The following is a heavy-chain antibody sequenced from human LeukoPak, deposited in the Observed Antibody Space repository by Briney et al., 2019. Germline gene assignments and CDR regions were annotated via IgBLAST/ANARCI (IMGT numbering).Heavy chain of an antibody. J-gene: IGHJ4*02. CDR1: GFTFSSYA. CDR2: ISGSGGST. CDR3: AKDVDSSSWFTSLPEYYFDY. D-gene: IGHD6-13*01. V-gene: IGHV3-23*01. Sequence: GGSLRLSCAASGFTFSSYAMSWVRQAPGKGLEWVSAISGSGGSTYYADSVKGRFTISGDNSKNTLCLQMNSLRAEDTAVYYCAKDVDSSSWFTSLPEYYFDYWGQGTLVTVSS.